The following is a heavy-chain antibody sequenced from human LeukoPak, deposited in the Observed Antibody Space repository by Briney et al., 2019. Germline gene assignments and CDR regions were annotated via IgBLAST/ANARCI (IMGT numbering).Heavy chain of an antibody. CDR3: AREEVVEQGFFDY. V-gene: IGHV3-21*01. Sequence: GGSLRLSCAASGFTFCSYSMNWVRQAPGKGLEWVSSISSSSSYIYYADSVKGRFTISRDNAKNSLYLQMNSLRAEDTAVYYCAREEVVEQGFFDYWGQGTLVTVSS. CDR2: ISSSSSYI. J-gene: IGHJ4*02. CDR1: GFTFCSYS. D-gene: IGHD3-22*01.